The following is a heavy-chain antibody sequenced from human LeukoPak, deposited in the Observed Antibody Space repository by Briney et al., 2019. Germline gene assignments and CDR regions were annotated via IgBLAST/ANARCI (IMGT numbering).Heavy chain of an antibody. CDR1: GGSFSGYY. J-gene: IGHJ4*02. Sequence: SETLSLTCAVYGGSFSGYYWSWIRQPPGKGLEWIGEINYSGSTNYNPSLKSRVTISVDTSKNQFSLKLSSVTAADTAVYYCARDYDFWSGPILYFDYWGQGTLVTVSS. D-gene: IGHD3-3*01. CDR3: ARDYDFWSGPILYFDY. V-gene: IGHV4-34*01. CDR2: INYSGST.